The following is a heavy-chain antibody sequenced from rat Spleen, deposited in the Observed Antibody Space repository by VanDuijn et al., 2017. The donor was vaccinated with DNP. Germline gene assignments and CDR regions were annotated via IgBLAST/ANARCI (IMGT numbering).Heavy chain of an antibody. J-gene: IGHJ2*01. D-gene: IGHD1-4*01. V-gene: IGHV5-22*01. Sequence: EVQLVESGGGLVQPGRSLKLSCAASGFTFNDYWMTWVRQAPKKGLKWVAYISHEGSSTYYGDSVKGRFTISRDNAKSTLYLQMNSLRSEDTATYYCARGNYPGINTFDYWGQGVMVTVSS. CDR1: GFTFNDYW. CDR2: ISHEGSST. CDR3: ARGNYPGINTFDY.